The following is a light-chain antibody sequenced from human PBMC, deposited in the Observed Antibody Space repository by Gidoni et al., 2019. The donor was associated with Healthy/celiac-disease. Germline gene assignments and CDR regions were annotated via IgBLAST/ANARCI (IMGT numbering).Light chain of an antibody. Sequence: IVMTQPPATLSVSPGERATLSCRASQSVSSNFPWYQQKPGQAPRLLIYGASTRATGIPARFSGSGSGTEFTLTISSLQSEDFAVYYCQQYNTWPQTFGQGTKVEIK. J-gene: IGKJ1*01. CDR2: GAS. V-gene: IGKV3-15*01. CDR1: QSVSSN. CDR3: QQYNTWPQT.